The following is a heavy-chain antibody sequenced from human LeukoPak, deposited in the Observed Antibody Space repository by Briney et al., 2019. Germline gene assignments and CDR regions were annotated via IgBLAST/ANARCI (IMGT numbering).Heavy chain of an antibody. CDR1: GGTFSSYA. CDR2: IIPILGIA. V-gene: IGHV1-69*04. CDR3: ASPLGGYDSSGPDAFDI. Sequence: SVKVSCKASGGTFSSYAISWVRQAPGRGLEWMGRIIPILGIANYAQKFQGRVTITADKSTSTAYMELSSLRSEDTAVYYCASPLGGYDSSGPDAFDIWGQGTMVTVSS. J-gene: IGHJ3*02. D-gene: IGHD3-22*01.